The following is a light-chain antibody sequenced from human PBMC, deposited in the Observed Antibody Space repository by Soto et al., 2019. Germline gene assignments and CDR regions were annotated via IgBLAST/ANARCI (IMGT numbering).Light chain of an antibody. Sequence: EIVLTQSPGTLSLSPGERATLSCRASQSVSSSYLAWYQQKPGQAPRVLIYRASIRATGIPDRFSGSGSGTEFTLTISSLQSGDFAVYYCQQYNRWPFTFGPGTKVDIK. J-gene: IGKJ3*01. CDR3: QQYNRWPFT. V-gene: IGKV3-20*01. CDR1: QSVSSSY. CDR2: RAS.